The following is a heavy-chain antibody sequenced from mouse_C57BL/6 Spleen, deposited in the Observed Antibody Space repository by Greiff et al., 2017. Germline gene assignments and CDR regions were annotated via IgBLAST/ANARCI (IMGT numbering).Heavy chain of an antibody. V-gene: IGHV5-4*03. CDR1: GFTFSSYA. D-gene: IGHD2-4*01. Sequence: EVMLVESVGGLVKPGGSLKFSCAASGFTFSSYAMSWVRQTPEQRLEWVARISDAGSYTNYPANVKGRVTISGDTAKNNQYLQMSNLKSEDTAMYYCARGRGMIKGALDDWGKGTSVTVSS. CDR3: ARGRGMIKGALDD. J-gene: IGHJ4*01. CDR2: ISDAGSYT.